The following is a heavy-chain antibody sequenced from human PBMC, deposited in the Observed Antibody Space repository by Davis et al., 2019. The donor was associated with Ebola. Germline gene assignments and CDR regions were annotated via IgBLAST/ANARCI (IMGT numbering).Heavy chain of an antibody. CDR1: GYSISSGYY. J-gene: IGHJ6*03. Sequence: PGGSLRLSCAVSGYSISSGYYWGWIRQPPGKGLEWIGNIWHSGSTYHNPSLKSRVATSVDTSKNQFSLQLSSVTAADTAVYYCARLNYYYMDVWGKGTTVTVSS. CDR2: IWHSGST. V-gene: IGHV4-38-2*01. CDR3: ARLNYYYMDV.